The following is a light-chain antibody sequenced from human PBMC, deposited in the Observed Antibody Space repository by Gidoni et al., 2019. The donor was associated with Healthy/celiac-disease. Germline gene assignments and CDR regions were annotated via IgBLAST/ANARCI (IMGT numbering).Light chain of an antibody. CDR3: QQYYSTPHT. CDR1: QSVLYSSNNKNY. CDR2: WAS. J-gene: IGKJ2*01. V-gene: IGKV4-1*01. Sequence: DIFMTQSPDSLAVSLGERATINCKSSQSVLYSSNNKNYLAWYQQKPGQPPKLLIYWASTRESGVPDRFSGSGSGTDFTLTISSLQAEDVAVYYCQQYYSTPHTFGQGTKLEIK.